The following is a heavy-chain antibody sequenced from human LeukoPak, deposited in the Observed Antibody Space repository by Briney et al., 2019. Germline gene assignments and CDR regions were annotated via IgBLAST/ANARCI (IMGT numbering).Heavy chain of an antibody. J-gene: IGHJ3*02. CDR3: ARASVTVTTGHNAFDI. CDR2: IKQDESEK. D-gene: IGHD4-11*01. Sequence: GGSLRLSCAASGFTFGSYWMNWVRQAPGKGLEWVANIKQDESEKYYVDSVKGRFTISRDNAKNSVYLQMNSLRAEDTAVYYCARASVTVTTGHNAFDIWGRGTMVTVSS. V-gene: IGHV3-7*01. CDR1: GFTFGSYW.